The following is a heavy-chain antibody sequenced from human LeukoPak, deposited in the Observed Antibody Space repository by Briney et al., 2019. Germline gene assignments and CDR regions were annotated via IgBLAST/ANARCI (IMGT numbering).Heavy chain of an antibody. CDR1: GDSISSYY. CDR3: ATEQVSGSAWGFDY. V-gene: IGHV4-4*07. J-gene: IGHJ4*02. D-gene: IGHD6-19*01. CDR2: IYTSGST. Sequence: PSETLSLTCTVSGDSISSYYWSWIRQPAGKGLEWIGRIYTSGSTNYNPSLKRRVTMSVDTSKNQFSLKLSSVTAADTAVYYCATEQVSGSAWGFDYWGQGSLVTVSS.